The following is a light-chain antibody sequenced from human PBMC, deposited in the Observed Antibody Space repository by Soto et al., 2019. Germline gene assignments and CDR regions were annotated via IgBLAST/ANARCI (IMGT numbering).Light chain of an antibody. CDR2: EAS. CDR1: SSDVGSHSL. V-gene: IGLV2-23*01. CDR3: CSNAASSTYV. Sequence: QSVLTQPASVSGSPGQSITISCTGTSSDVGSHSLVSWYQQYPGKAPKLIIFEASKRPSGVSNRFSGSKSGSTASLTISGLQAEDEADYYCCSNAASSTYVFGSGTKVTVL. J-gene: IGLJ1*01.